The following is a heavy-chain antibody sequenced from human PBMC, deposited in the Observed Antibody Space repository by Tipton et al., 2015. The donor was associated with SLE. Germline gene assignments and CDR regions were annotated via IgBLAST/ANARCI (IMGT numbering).Heavy chain of an antibody. J-gene: IGHJ4*02. CDR1: GFTFDDYA. D-gene: IGHD2-21*01. CDR3: ARVVGSFRVFDY. V-gene: IGHV3-23*01. Sequence: GSLRLSCAASGFTFDDYAMHWVRQAPGRGLEWVSTISGSDGSTYYADSVKGRFTISRDNAKNTLYLQMNSLRAEDTAVYYCARVVGSFRVFDYWGQGTLVTVSS. CDR2: ISGSDGST.